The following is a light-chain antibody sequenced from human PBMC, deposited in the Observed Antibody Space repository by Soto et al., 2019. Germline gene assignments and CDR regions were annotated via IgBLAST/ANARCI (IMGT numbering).Light chain of an antibody. V-gene: IGLV6-57*03. CDR3: QSYDSSNRGV. CDR2: EDN. CDR1: SGNIASNY. J-gene: IGLJ2*01. Sequence: NFMLTQPHSVSESPGKTVTISCTRSSGNIASNYVQWYQQRPGSAPTTVIYEDNQRPSGVPDRFSGSIDSSSNSASLTISGLKTEDEADYYCQSYDSSNRGVFGGGTQLTVL.